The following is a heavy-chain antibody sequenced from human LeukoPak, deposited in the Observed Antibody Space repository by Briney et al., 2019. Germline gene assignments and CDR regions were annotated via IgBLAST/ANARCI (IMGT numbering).Heavy chain of an antibody. D-gene: IGHD3-22*01. CDR2: IYYSGST. V-gene: IGHV4-59*08. CDR1: GDSISSYY. CDR3: ARSERIIMILGGAFDI. J-gene: IGHJ3*02. Sequence: SETLSLTCTVSGDSISSYYWSWIRQPPGKGLEWIGYIYYSGSTNYSPSLKSRVTISVDTSKNQFSLKLSSVTAADTAVYYCARSERIIMILGGAFDIWGQGTVVTVSS.